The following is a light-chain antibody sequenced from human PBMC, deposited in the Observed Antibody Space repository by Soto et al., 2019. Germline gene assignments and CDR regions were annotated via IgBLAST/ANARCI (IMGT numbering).Light chain of an antibody. Sequence: EILLTQSPATLSLSPGEGATLSCRASHHASTYVAWYQQKPGQAPRLLIFDASNRATGVPARFSGSGSGTDFTLTISSLEPGDSAVCYCQQRADLIVTFGGGTKVEI. CDR1: HHASTY. J-gene: IGKJ4*01. V-gene: IGKV3-11*01. CDR3: QQRADLIVT. CDR2: DAS.